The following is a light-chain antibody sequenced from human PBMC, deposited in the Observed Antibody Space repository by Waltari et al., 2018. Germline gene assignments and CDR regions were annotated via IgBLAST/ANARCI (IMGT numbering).Light chain of an antibody. Sequence: DFVMTQSPDSLAVSLGDRGTITCKSSQSVLYSSNNKNYVTWYQQKPGQPPKLLIYWASTPESVVPGRCSGSGSRTYITLTISSLQAEDVADYYCQQNNWTPLTFGRGTKVEIK. CDR3: QQNNWTPLT. V-gene: IGKV4-1*01. CDR2: WAS. J-gene: IGKJ4*01. CDR1: QSVLYSSNNKNY.